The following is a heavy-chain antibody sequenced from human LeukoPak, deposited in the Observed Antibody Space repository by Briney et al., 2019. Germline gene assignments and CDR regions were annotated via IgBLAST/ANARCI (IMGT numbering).Heavy chain of an antibody. CDR2: IYHSGST. Sequence: SETLSLTCTVPGYSISSGYYWGWIRQPPGKGLEWIGSIYHSGSTYYNPSLKSRVTISVDTSKNQFSLKLSSVTAADTAVYYCARVAATVTTTNFDYWGQGTLVTVSS. D-gene: IGHD4-17*01. CDR3: ARVAATVTTTNFDY. V-gene: IGHV4-38-2*02. J-gene: IGHJ4*02. CDR1: GYSISSGYY.